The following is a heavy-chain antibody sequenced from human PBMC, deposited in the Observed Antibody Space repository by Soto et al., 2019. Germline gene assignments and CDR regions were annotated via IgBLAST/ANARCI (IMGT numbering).Heavy chain of an antibody. Sequence: QVQLVQSGAEVKKPGASVKVSCKASGYTFTSYGISWVRQAPGQGLEWMGWISAYNGNTNYAQKLQGRVTMTTDTSPGTAYMGLRNLRTDDTAVYHCARDGGLGVPAASAYYYYYGMDVWGQGTTVTVSS. CDR3: ARDGGLGVPAASAYYYYYGMDV. J-gene: IGHJ6*02. CDR2: ISAYNGNT. D-gene: IGHD2-2*01. CDR1: GYTFTSYG. V-gene: IGHV1-18*01.